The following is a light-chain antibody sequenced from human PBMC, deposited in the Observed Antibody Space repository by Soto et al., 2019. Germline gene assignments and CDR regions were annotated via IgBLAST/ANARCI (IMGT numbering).Light chain of an antibody. J-gene: IGKJ4*01. CDR3: QQYGSSPLT. CDR2: DAS. Sequence: EIVLTQSPGTLSLSPGERATLSCRASQSVRSNYLASYQQKPGKAPRFLIYDASSRATGIPDRFSGSGSGTDFALTISRLEPEDFAVYYCQQYGSSPLTFGGGTKVES. V-gene: IGKV3-20*01. CDR1: QSVRSNY.